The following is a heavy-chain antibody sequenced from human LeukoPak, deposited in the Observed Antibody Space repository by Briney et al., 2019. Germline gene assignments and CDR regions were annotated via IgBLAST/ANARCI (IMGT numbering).Heavy chain of an antibody. CDR3: AKGRRQQLLFSRLKTPSIDY. D-gene: IGHD6-13*01. J-gene: IGHJ4*02. CDR2: IWYDGSNK. V-gene: IGHV3-33*06. CDR1: GFTFSSYG. Sequence: GGSLRLSCAASGFTFSSYGMHWVRQAPGKGLEWVAVIWYDGSNKYYADSVKGRFTISRDNSKNTLYLQMNSLRAEDTAVYYCAKGRRQQLLFSRLKTPSIDYLVQGTLVTDSS.